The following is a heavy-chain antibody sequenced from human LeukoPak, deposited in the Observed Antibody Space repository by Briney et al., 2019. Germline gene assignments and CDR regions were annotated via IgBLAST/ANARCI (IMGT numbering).Heavy chain of an antibody. D-gene: IGHD3-22*01. V-gene: IGHV4-61*08. Sequence: SGTLSLTCAVSGGSISSGGYSWSWIRQPPGKGLEYIGYIYYSGTTDYNPSLKSRVTMSADTSKNQFSLNLRSVTAADTAVYYCARHYYDSSGYYIFDYWGQGTLVTVSS. J-gene: IGHJ4*02. CDR3: ARHYYDSSGYYIFDY. CDR1: GGSISSGGYS. CDR2: IYYSGTT.